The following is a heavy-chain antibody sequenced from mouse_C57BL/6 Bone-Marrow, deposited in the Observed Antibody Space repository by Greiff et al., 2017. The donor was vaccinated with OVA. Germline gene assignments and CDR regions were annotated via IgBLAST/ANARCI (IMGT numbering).Heavy chain of an antibody. J-gene: IGHJ4*01. V-gene: IGHV1-50*01. Sequence: QVQLQQPGAELVKPGASVKLSCKASGYTFTSYWMQWVKQRPGQGLEWIGEIDPSDSYTNYNQKFKGKATLTVDTSSSTAYMQLSSLTSEDSAVYYCAATYDYDLGKAMDYWGQGTSVTVSS. D-gene: IGHD2-4*01. CDR3: AATYDYDLGKAMDY. CDR2: IDPSDSYT. CDR1: GYTFTSYW.